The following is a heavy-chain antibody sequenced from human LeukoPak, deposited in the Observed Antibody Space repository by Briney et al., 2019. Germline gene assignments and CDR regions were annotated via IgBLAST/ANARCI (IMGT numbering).Heavy chain of an antibody. CDR3: ARAKWFGELLWFDY. V-gene: IGHV4-61*02. J-gene: IGHJ4*02. Sequence: PSETLSLTCTVSGGSISSGSYYWSWIRQPAGKGLEWIGRIYTSGSTNYNPSLKSRVTISVDTSKNQFSLKLSSVTAAGTAVYYCARAKWFGELLWFDYWGQGTLVTVSS. CDR2: IYTSGST. D-gene: IGHD3-10*01. CDR1: GGSISSGSYY.